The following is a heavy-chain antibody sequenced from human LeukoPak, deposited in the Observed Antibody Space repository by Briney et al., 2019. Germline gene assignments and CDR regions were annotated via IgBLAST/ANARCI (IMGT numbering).Heavy chain of an antibody. CDR2: IHYSGAT. CDR1: GGSIKRDY. Sequence: SETLSLTCTISGGSIKRDYWNWVRQPAGEGLEWIGRIHYSGATNDNPPLRSRVTMSVDTSKNQFSLKLSSVTAADTAVYYCARDMGIEHYGSGGLAFDIWGPGKVVTVSS. D-gene: IGHD3-10*01. J-gene: IGHJ3*02. CDR3: ARDMGIEHYGSGGLAFDI. V-gene: IGHV4-4*07.